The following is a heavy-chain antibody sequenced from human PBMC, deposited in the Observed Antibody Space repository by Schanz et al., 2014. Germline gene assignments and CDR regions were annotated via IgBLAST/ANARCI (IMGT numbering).Heavy chain of an antibody. J-gene: IGHJ3*01. Sequence: EVQLVESGGGLIQPGGSLRLSCAVSGFTVSSHYMSWVRQAPGKGLEWVSTVYMSAASTRYADSVKGRFIISRDSSKNTLFLQMNSLRPEDTALYFCARDGGRDGYNLAFDVWGQGTLVTVSS. D-gene: IGHD5-12*01. CDR3: ARDGGRDGYNLAFDV. CDR1: GFTVSSHY. V-gene: IGHV3-53*01. CDR2: VYMSAAST.